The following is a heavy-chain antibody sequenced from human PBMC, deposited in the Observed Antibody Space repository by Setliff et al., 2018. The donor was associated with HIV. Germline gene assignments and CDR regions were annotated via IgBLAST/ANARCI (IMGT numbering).Heavy chain of an antibody. D-gene: IGHD3-3*01. CDR3: ARQFLDWSNDYYSRYYMDV. V-gene: IGHV1-2*02. CDR1: GYTFTGYY. Sequence: ASVKVSCKASGYTFTGYYMHWVRQAPGQGLEWMGWINPNSGGTNYAQKFQGRVTMTRDTSISTAYMELSRLRSDDTAVYYCARQFLDWSNDYYSRYYMDVWGKGTTVTSP. J-gene: IGHJ6*03. CDR2: INPNSGGT.